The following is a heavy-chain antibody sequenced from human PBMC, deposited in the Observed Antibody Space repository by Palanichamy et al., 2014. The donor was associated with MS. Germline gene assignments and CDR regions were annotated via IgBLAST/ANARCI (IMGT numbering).Heavy chain of an antibody. V-gene: IGHV3-21*01. D-gene: IGHD3/OR15-3a*01. CDR3: AGDGSGTGLVTNWLDP. CDR2: ISSGSSHI. CDR1: GFTFSSYT. J-gene: IGHJ5*02. Sequence: EVQLVESGGGLVKPGGSLRLSCAASGFTFSSYTMNWVRQAPGKGLEWLSSISSGSSHIYYADSVKGRFTISRDNAKNSLYLQMQSLRADDTAVYYCAGDGSGTGLVTNWLDPWGQGTLVTVSS.